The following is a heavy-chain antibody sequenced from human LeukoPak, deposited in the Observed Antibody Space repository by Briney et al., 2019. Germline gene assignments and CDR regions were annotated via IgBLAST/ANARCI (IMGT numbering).Heavy chain of an antibody. CDR1: GGSISTYY. CDR2: IYISGTT. J-gene: IGHJ5*02. Sequence: LETLSLTCTVSGGSISTYYWTWIRQPAGKGLEWIGHIYISGTTNYSPSLKSRVTMSVDTSKDQFSLKLSSVTAADTAVYYCARERTSCTNGVCRTPRWFDPWGQGILVTVSS. D-gene: IGHD2-8*01. CDR3: ARERTSCTNGVCRTPRWFDP. V-gene: IGHV4-4*07.